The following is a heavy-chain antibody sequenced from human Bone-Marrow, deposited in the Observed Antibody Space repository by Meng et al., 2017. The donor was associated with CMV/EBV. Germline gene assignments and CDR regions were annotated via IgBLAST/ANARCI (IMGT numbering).Heavy chain of an antibody. Sequence: GESLKISCAASGFTFSSYAMHWVRQAPGKGLEWVAVISYDGSNKYYADSVKGRFTISRDNSKNTLYLQMNSLRAEDMAVYYCARDPSSHFWGGYCLDYWGQGTLVTVSS. D-gene: IGHD3-3*02. CDR2: ISYDGSNK. J-gene: IGHJ4*02. CDR1: GFTFSSYA. CDR3: ARDPSSHFWGGYCLDY. V-gene: IGHV3-30-3*01.